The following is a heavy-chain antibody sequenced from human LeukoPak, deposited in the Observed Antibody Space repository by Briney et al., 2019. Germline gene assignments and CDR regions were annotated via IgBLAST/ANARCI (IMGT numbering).Heavy chain of an antibody. D-gene: IGHD5-12*01. V-gene: IGHV1-69*01. CDR3: ARAGSDIVATSYFDY. CDR1: GGTFSSYA. CDR2: IIPIFGTA. J-gene: IGHJ4*02. Sequence: SVKVSCKASGGTFSSYAISWVRQAPGQGLEWMGGIIPIFGTANYAQKFQGRVTITADESTSTAYMELSSLRSEDTAVYYCARAGSDIVATSYFDYWGQGTLVTVSS.